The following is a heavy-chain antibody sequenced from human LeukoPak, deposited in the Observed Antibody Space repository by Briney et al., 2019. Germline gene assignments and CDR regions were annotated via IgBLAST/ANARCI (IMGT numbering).Heavy chain of an antibody. CDR1: GFTFSSYA. CDR2: IYFGRTT. Sequence: GSLRLSCAASGFTFSSYAMSWVRQAPGKGLEWIGSIYFGRTTYYNPSLSSRVALSVVTSKNQFSLQLTSVTAADTAVYYCVRHDGRGGATMGSLDSWGQGSLVTVSS. CDR3: VRHDGRGGATMGSLDS. D-gene: IGHD5-12*01. V-gene: IGHV4-39*01. J-gene: IGHJ4*02.